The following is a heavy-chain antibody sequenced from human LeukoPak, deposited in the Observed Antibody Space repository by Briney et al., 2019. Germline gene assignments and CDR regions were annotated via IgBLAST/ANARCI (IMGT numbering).Heavy chain of an antibody. J-gene: IGHJ4*02. CDR1: GFTFSSYW. Sequence: PGGSLRLSCAASGFTFSSYWMSWVRQAPGKGLEWVANIKQDGSEKYYVDSVKGRFTISRDNAKNSLYLQMNSLRAEDTAVYYCARVGRSYGYSGLDYWGQGTLVTVSS. CDR3: ARVGRSYGYSGLDY. D-gene: IGHD5-18*01. CDR2: IKQDGSEK. V-gene: IGHV3-7*01.